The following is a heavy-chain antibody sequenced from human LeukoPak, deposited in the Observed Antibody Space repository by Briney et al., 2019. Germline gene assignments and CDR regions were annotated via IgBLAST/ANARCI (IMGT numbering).Heavy chain of an antibody. CDR3: AIAARPGWWFDH. CDR2: IYTSGST. V-gene: IGHV4-4*09. D-gene: IGHD6-6*01. J-gene: IGHJ5*02. CDR1: GVSISSYY. Sequence: SETLSLTCTVSGVSISSYYWSWIRQPPGKGLEWIGYIYTSGSTNYNPSLKSRVTISVDTSKNQFSLKLSSVTAADTAVYYCAIAARPGWWFDHWGQGTLVTVSS.